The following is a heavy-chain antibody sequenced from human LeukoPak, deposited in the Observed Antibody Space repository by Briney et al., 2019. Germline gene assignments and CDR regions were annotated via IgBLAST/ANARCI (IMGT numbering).Heavy chain of an antibody. V-gene: IGHV3-48*04. Sequence: GGFLRLSCAASGFTFSSHSMNWVRQAPGKGLEWVSYISTSSTTIYYADSVKGRFTISRDNAKNSLYLQMNSLRAEDTAVYYCARWGGDTHNWFDPWGQGTLVTVSS. CDR2: ISTSSTTI. J-gene: IGHJ5*02. D-gene: IGHD3-10*01. CDR1: GFTFSSHS. CDR3: ARWGGDTHNWFDP.